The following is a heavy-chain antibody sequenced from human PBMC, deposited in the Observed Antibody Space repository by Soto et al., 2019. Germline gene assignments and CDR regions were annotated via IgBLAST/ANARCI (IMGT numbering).Heavy chain of an antibody. CDR1: GYTFTSYD. V-gene: IGHV1-8*01. J-gene: IGHJ5*02. CDR2: MNPNSGNT. Sequence: GASVKVSCKASGYTFTSYDINWVRQATGQGLEWMGWMNPNSGNTGYAQKFQGRVTMTRNTSISTAYMELSSLRSEDTAVYYCARGRVLRFLEWEGWFDPWGQGTLVTVSS. D-gene: IGHD3-3*01. CDR3: ARGRVLRFLEWEGWFDP.